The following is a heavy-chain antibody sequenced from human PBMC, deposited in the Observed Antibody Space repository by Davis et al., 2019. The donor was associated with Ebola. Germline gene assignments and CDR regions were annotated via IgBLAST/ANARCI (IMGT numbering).Heavy chain of an antibody. CDR1: GDSVSINRGA. J-gene: IGHJ3*01. CDR3: ARGFFRDGFDV. Sequence: HSQTLSLTCAISGDSVSINRGAWNWIRQSPSRGLEWLGRTYYNSRLYLAYAMFVKGRITINPDTSKNQFSLQLNSVTPEDTAVHYCARGFFRDGFDVWGQGTVITVSS. V-gene: IGHV6-1*01. D-gene: IGHD3-3*01. CDR2: TYYNSRLYL.